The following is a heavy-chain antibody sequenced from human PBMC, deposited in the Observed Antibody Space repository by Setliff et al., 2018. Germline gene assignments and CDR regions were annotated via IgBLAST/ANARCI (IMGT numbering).Heavy chain of an antibody. J-gene: IGHJ4*02. Sequence: KPSETLSLTCTVSGYSTSSGYIWGWIRQPPGKGLEWVGNIGHTGSINYNPSLKSRPTISRDTSKNQVSLKLNSVTATDTAVYYCARDLGHGGDSDYWGQGILVTVST. D-gene: IGHD2-21*02. CDR2: IGHTGSI. CDR1: GYSTSSGYI. V-gene: IGHV4-38-2*02. CDR3: ARDLGHGGDSDY.